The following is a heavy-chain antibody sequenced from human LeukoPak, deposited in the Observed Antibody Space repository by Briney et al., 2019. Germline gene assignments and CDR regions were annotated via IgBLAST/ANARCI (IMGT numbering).Heavy chain of an antibody. V-gene: IGHV1-2*04. CDR3: ARILGSGTHYGMDV. CDR1: GYTFTGYY. CDR2: INPNSGGT. J-gene: IGHJ6*02. Sequence: ASVKVSCKASGYTFTGYYMHWERQAPGQGLEWMGWINPNSGGTNYAQKFQGWVTMTRDTSISTAYMELSRLRSDDTAVYYCARILGSGTHYGMDVWGQGTTVTVSS. D-gene: IGHD3-10*01.